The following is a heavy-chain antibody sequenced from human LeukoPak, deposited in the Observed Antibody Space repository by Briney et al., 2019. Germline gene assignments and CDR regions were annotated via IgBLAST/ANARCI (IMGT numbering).Heavy chain of an antibody. Sequence: SVKVSRKASGRTFSSYAISWVRQAPGQGLEWMGGIIPIFGTANYAQKFQGRVTITTDESTSTAYMELSSLRSEDTAAYYCASGKFSVIAVAGTLGYWGQGTLVTVSS. CDR3: ASGKFSVIAVAGTLGY. D-gene: IGHD6-19*01. J-gene: IGHJ4*02. V-gene: IGHV1-69*05. CDR1: GRTFSSYA. CDR2: IIPIFGTA.